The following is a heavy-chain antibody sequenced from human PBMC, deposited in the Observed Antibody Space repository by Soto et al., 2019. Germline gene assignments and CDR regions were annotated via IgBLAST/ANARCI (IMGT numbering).Heavy chain of an antibody. Sequence: ASEKVSCKASGYTFTSYAMHWVRQAPGQRLEWMGWINAGNGNTKYSQKFQGRVTLTRDTSASTAYMELSSLRSEDTAVYYCARDTLYDSSGYYYVGYNWFDPWGQGTLVTVSS. J-gene: IGHJ5*02. CDR1: GYTFTSYA. CDR2: INAGNGNT. V-gene: IGHV1-3*01. D-gene: IGHD3-22*01. CDR3: ARDTLYDSSGYYYVGYNWFDP.